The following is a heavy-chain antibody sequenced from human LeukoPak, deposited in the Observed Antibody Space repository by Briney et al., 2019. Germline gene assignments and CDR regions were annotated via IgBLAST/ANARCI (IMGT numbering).Heavy chain of an antibody. CDR3: ARRDLTGTTFDY. J-gene: IGHJ4*02. CDR2: IYYSGST. Sequence: PSETLSLTCTVSGVSINSYYWNWIRQPPGKGLEWIGYIYYSGSTNNPSLKSRVTVSRDTSKNQFSLKLSSVTAADTAVYYCARRDLTGTTFDYWGQGTLVTVSS. CDR1: GVSINSYY. V-gene: IGHV4-59*01. D-gene: IGHD1-7*01.